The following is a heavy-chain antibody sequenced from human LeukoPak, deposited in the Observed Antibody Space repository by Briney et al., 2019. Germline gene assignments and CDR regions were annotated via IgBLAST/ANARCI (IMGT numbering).Heavy chain of an antibody. D-gene: IGHD3-3*01. V-gene: IGHV4-34*01. CDR3: ASLEWLPYYFGY. J-gene: IGHJ4*02. CDR1: GGSFSGYY. Sequence: PSETLSLTCAVYGGSFSGYYWCWIRQPPGKGLEWIGEIKHSGSTTYNPSLKGRVTISVDTSKNQFSLKLSSVTAADTAVYYCASLEWLPYYFGYWGQGTLVTVSS. CDR2: IKHSGST.